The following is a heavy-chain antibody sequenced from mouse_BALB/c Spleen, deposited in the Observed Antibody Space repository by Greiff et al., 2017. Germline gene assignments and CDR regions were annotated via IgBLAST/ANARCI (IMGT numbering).Heavy chain of an antibody. CDR2: ISSGGST. D-gene: IGHD1-1*01. CDR1: GFTLSSYA. Sequence: EVKVVESGGGLVKPGGSLKLSCAASGFTLSSYAMSWVRQTPEKRLEWVASISSGGSTYYPDSVKGRFTISRDNARNILYLQMSSLRSEDTAMYYCARGLTTVAFDYWGQGTTLTVSS. J-gene: IGHJ2*01. V-gene: IGHV5-6-5*01. CDR3: ARGLTTVAFDY.